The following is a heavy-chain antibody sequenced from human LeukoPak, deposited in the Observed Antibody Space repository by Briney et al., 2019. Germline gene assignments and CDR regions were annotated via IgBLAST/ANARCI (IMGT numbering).Heavy chain of an antibody. CDR1: GFTFSSYW. CDR3: ARDSGVATNFDN. D-gene: IGHD5-24*01. CDR2: IKQDGSEK. J-gene: IGHJ4*02. V-gene: IGHV3-7*01. Sequence: GGSLRLSCAASGFTFSSYWMSWVRQAPGKGLEWVANIKQDGSEKFYVDSVKSRFTISRDNAKNSLYLQMNSLRAEDTSVYYCARDSGVATNFDNWGQGTLVTVSS.